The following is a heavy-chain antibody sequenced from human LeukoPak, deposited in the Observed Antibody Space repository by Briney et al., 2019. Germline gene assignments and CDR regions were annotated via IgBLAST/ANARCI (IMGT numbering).Heavy chain of an antibody. CDR2: IKSKTDGGTT. CDR3: TTDPSRHIVVVPAARQFDY. J-gene: IGHJ4*02. D-gene: IGHD2-2*01. V-gene: IGHV3-15*01. CDR1: GFTFSSYW. Sequence: GGSLRLSCAASGFTFSSYWMSWVRQAPGKGLEWVGRIKSKTDGGTTDYAAPVKGRFTISRDDSKNTLYLQMNSLKTEDTAVYYCTTDPSRHIVVVPAARQFDYWGQGTLVTVSS.